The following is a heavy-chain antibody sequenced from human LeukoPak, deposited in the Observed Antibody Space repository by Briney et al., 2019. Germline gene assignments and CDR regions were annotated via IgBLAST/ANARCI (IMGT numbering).Heavy chain of an antibody. CDR3: ASTQRGVRGVWFDP. J-gene: IGHJ5*02. CDR2: IYYSGST. CDR1: GGSISSHY. Sequence: PSETLSLTCTVSGGSISSHYWSWIRRPPGKGLEWIGYIYYSGSTNYNPSLKRRLTISVDTSKNQFSLKLSSVTAADTAVYYCASTQRGVRGVWFDPWGQGTLVTVSS. D-gene: IGHD3-10*01. V-gene: IGHV4-59*11.